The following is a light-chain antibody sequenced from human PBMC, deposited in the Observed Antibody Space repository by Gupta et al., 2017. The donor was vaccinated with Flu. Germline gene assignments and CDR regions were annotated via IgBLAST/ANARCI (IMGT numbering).Light chain of an antibody. V-gene: IGLV1-44*01. Sequence: QSVLAQPPSASGTPGQRVTISCSGSRSNIGSNSVNWYQQVPGTSPKLLMYSSNQRPSGVPDRFAGSKSGTSASLAISGLQSEEEADYYCEAWDDSLNGHYVFGTGTKVTGL. J-gene: IGLJ1*01. CDR2: SSN. CDR3: EAWDDSLNGHYV. CDR1: RSNIGSNS.